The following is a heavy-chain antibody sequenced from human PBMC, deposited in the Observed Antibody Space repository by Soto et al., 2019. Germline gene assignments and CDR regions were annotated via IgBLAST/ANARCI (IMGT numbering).Heavy chain of an antibody. J-gene: IGHJ4*02. V-gene: IGHV4-39*01. CDR3: ARHVGRLAPVNY. CDR1: GGSISSSIYY. CDR2: IYYSGST. Sequence: SETLSLTCTVSGGSISSSIYYWGWIRQPPGKGLEWIGSIYYSGSTYYNPSLKSRVTISVDTSKNQFSLKLSSVTAADTAVYYCARHVGRLAPVNYWGQGTLVTVSS. D-gene: IGHD6-19*01.